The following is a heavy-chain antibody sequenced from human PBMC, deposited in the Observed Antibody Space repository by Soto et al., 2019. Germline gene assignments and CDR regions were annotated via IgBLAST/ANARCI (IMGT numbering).Heavy chain of an antibody. V-gene: IGHV1-69*13. CDR1: GGTFSSYA. D-gene: IGHD2-2*01. Sequence: SVKVSCKASGGTFSSYAISWVRQAPGQGLEWMGGIIPIFGTANYAQKFQGRVTITADESTSTAYMELSSLRSEDTAVYYCARSIVVVPAATAPLTDPYYYYYYGMDVWGQGTTVTVSS. CDR2: IIPIFGTA. J-gene: IGHJ6*02. CDR3: ARSIVVVPAATAPLTDPYYYYYYGMDV.